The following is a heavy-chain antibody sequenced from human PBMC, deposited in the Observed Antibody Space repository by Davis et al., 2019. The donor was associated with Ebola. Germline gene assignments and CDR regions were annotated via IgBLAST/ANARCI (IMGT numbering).Heavy chain of an antibody. CDR3: ARVHYDFWSGYYTGNWFDP. V-gene: IGHV4-59*08. CDR1: GASISSYY. CDR2: IYYSGST. Sequence: SETLSLTCSVSGASISSYYWSWIRQPPGKGLEWIGYIYYSGSTNYNPSLKSRVTISVDTSKNQFSLKLSSVTAADTAMYYCARVHYDFWSGYYTGNWFDPWGQGTLVTVSS. D-gene: IGHD3-3*01. J-gene: IGHJ5*02.